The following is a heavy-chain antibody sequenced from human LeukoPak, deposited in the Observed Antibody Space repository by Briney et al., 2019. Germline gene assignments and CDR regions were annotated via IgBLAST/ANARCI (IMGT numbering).Heavy chain of an antibody. D-gene: IGHD2-2*02. CDR2: INHSGST. J-gene: IGHJ4*02. V-gene: IGHV4-34*01. Sequence: GSLRLSCAASGFTFSSYWMSWVRQPPGKGLEWIGEINHSGSTNYNPSLKSRVTISVDTSKNQFSLKLSSVTAADTAVYYCASPICSSTSCYIGYWGQGTLVTVSS. CDR1: GFTFSSYW. CDR3: ASPICSSTSCYIGY.